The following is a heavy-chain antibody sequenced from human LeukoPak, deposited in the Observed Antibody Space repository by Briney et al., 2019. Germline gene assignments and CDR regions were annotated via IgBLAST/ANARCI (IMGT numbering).Heavy chain of an antibody. CDR1: GGTFSSYA. Sequence: SVKVSCKASGGTFSSYAITWVRQAPGQGLEWMGRIIPILGIANYAQKFQGRVTITADKSTSTAYMELSSLRSEDTAVYYSARIRGYSGYDPFDYWGQGTLVTVSS. CDR3: ARIRGYSGYDPFDY. D-gene: IGHD5-12*01. J-gene: IGHJ4*02. V-gene: IGHV1-69*04. CDR2: IIPILGIA.